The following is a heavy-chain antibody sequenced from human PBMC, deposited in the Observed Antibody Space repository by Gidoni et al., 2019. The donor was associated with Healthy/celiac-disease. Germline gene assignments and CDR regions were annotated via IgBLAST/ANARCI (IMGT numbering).Heavy chain of an antibody. CDR3: AGSGDDYGSGHFDP. Sequence: GGYYWSWIRQHPGKGLEWIGYIYYSGSNYYNPSLKSRVSISVDTSNNQFSLKLSSVTDADTAVYYCAGSGDDYGSGHFDPWGQGTLVTVSS. CDR2: IYYSGSN. CDR1: GGYY. D-gene: IGHD3-10*01. J-gene: IGHJ5*02. V-gene: IGHV4-31*02.